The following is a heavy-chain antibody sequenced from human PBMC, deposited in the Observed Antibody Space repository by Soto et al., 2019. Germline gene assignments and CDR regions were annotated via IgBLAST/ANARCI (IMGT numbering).Heavy chain of an antibody. CDR2: IGPDGSNI. Sequence: GGSLRLSCAASGFIFSSHWMHWVRQAPGKGLVGVSHIGPDGSNIWEADSVQGRFTISRDNARNRLYLQMNSLRDEDTAIYYSVRDNNWSFDYWGQGIPVPVSS. D-gene: IGHD1-1*01. CDR3: VRDNNWSFDY. V-gene: IGHV3-74*01. CDR1: GFIFSSHW. J-gene: IGHJ4*02.